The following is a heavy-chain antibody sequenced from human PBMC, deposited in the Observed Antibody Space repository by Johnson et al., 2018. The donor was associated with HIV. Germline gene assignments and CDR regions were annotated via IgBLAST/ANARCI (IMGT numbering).Heavy chain of an antibody. CDR2: ISWNSGNK. Sequence: VQLVESGGALVQPGRSLRLSCAASGFTFDDYAMHWVRQAPGKGLEWVSGISWNSGNKGYVDSVKGRFTISRDNSKNTLYLQMNSLRAEDTAVYYCAKEASGWYHAGDAFDIWGQGTMVTVSS. CDR3: AKEASGWYHAGDAFDI. D-gene: IGHD6-19*01. V-gene: IGHV3-9*01. J-gene: IGHJ3*02. CDR1: GFTFDDYA.